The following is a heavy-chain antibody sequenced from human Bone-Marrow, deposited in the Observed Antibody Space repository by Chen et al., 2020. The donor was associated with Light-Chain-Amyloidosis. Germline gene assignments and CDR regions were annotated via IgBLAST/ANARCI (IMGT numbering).Heavy chain of an antibody. CDR1: GFTFRTSW. V-gene: IGHV3-74*01. Sequence: DVQLLESGGGLVQPGGSLRLSCAASGFTFRTSWMHWVRQAPGKGLVWVSRINPDGTRGAYADSVRGRFTISRDDAKSTVYLQMNSLRAEDTAVYYCSREFTGYDDYWGQGTLVTVSS. D-gene: IGHD5-12*01. CDR2: INPDGTRG. CDR3: SREFTGYDDY. J-gene: IGHJ4*02.